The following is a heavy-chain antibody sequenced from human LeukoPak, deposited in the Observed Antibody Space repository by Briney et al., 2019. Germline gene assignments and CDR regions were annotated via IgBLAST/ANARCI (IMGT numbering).Heavy chain of an antibody. CDR3: ARPRLRFLEYGMDV. V-gene: IGHV1-8*01. J-gene: IGHJ6*02. Sequence: AAVKVSCKASGYTFTSYDINWVRQATGQGLEWMGWMNPNSGNTGYAQKFQGRVTMTRNTSISTAYMELSSLRSEDTAVYYCARPRLRFLEYGMDVWGQGTTVTVSS. CDR1: GYTFTSYD. D-gene: IGHD3-3*01. CDR2: MNPNSGNT.